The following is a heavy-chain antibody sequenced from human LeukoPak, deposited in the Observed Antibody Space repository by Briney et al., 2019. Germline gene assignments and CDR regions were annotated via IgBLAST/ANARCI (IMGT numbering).Heavy chain of an antibody. V-gene: IGHV1-69*01. Sequence: ASVKVSCKASGGTFSSYAISWVRQAPGQGLEWMGGIIPIFGTANYAQKFQGRVTITADESTSTAYMELSGLRSEDAAVYYCAREGSSSWYGDFDYWGQGTLVTVSS. CDR1: GGTFSSYA. D-gene: IGHD6-13*01. CDR3: AREGSSSWYGDFDY. CDR2: IIPIFGTA. J-gene: IGHJ4*02.